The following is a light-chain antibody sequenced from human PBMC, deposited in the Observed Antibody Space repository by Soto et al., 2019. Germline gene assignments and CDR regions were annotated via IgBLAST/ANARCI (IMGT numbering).Light chain of an antibody. CDR3: AAWDDSLNGPVL. V-gene: IGLV1-44*01. J-gene: IGLJ2*01. CDR1: SSNIGINT. Sequence: QLVLTQPPSASGTPGQRVTISCSGTSSNIGINTVNWYQQLPGTAPKLLIYSNNQRPSGVPDRFSGSKSGTSASLAISGLQSEDEADYYCAAWDDSLNGPVLFGGGTKVTVL. CDR2: SNN.